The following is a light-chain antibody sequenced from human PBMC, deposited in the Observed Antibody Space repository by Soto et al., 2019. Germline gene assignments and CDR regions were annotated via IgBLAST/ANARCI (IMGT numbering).Light chain of an antibody. J-gene: IGKJ4*01. Sequence: AIRMTQSPSSFSASTGDRVTITCRASQGISSYLAWYQQKPGKAPKLLIYAASTLQSRVPSRFSGSGSGTDFTLTISCLQSEDFATYYCQQYYSYPRLTFGGGTKVDI. CDR1: QGISSY. CDR2: AAS. V-gene: IGKV1-8*01. CDR3: QQYYSYPRLT.